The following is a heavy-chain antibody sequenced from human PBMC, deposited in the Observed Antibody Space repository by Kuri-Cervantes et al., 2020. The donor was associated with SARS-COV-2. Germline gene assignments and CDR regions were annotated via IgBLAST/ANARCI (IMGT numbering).Heavy chain of an antibody. CDR2: IYYSGST. V-gene: IGHV4-61*01. CDR3: ARDHSDSSGYAFDI. CDR1: GGSVSSGSYY. D-gene: IGHD3-22*01. Sequence: GSLRLSCTVSGGSVSSGSYYWSWIRQPPGKGLEWIGYIYYSGSTNYNPSLKSRVTISVDTSKNQFSLKLSSVTAADTAVYYCARDHSDSSGYAFDIWGQGTMVTVSS. J-gene: IGHJ3*02.